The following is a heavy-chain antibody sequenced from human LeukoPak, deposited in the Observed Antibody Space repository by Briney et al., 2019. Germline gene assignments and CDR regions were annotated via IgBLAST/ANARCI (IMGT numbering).Heavy chain of an antibody. CDR2: ISAYNGNT. CDR1: GYTFTSYG. V-gene: IGHV1-18*01. Sequence: GASVKVSCKASGYTFTSYGISWVRQAPGQGLEWMGWISAYNGNTNYAQKLQGRVTMTTDTSTSTAYMELRSLRSDDTAVYYCARSSDTAMVTANFDYWGEGTLVTVSS. CDR3: ARSSDTAMVTANFDY. D-gene: IGHD5-18*01. J-gene: IGHJ4*02.